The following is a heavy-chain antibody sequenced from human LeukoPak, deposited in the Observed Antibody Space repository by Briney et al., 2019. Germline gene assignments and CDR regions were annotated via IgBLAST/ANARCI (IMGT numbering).Heavy chain of an antibody. CDR1: GFTFSSYG. CDR3: ARGSWHYDSSGYYYYYYYMDV. V-gene: IGHV3-30*03. Sequence: PGRSLRLSCAASGFTFSSYGLHWVRQAPGKGLEWVAVISYDGSNKYYADSVKGRFTISRDNAKNSLYLQMNSLRAEDTAVYYCARGSWHYDSSGYYYYYYYMDVWGKGTTVTISS. J-gene: IGHJ6*03. CDR2: ISYDGSNK. D-gene: IGHD3-22*01.